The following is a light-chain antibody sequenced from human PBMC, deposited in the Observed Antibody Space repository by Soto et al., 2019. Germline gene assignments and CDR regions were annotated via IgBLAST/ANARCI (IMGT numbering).Light chain of an antibody. V-gene: IGKV1-27*01. J-gene: IGKJ1*01. CDR2: VAS. CDR3: QYYNTAPPWT. CDR1: QGIRNY. Sequence: EIQMTQSPSFLSASVGDRVTITYRASQGIRNYLAWYQQKPGNAPKFLIYVASTLRTGVPSRFSGSGFGTDFTLTISSLQPEDVATYYCQYYNTAPPWTFGPGTKVEIK.